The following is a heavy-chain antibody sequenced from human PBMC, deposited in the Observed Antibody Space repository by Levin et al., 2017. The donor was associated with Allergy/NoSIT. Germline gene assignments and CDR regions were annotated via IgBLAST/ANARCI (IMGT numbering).Heavy chain of an antibody. D-gene: IGHD1-7*01. J-gene: IGHJ4*02. CDR2: VDPEDGET. Sequence: ASVKVSCKVSGYTFTDYYMHWVQQAPGKGLEWMGLVDPEDGETKYAEKFQGRVTITADTSTDTAYMELSSLRSEDTAVYYCATVNWNYDYFDYWGQGTLVTVSS. CDR3: ATVNWNYDYFDY. CDR1: GYTFTDYY. V-gene: IGHV1-69-2*01.